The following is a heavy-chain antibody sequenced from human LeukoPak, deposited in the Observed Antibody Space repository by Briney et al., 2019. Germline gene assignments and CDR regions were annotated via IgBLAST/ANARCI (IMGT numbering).Heavy chain of an antibody. Sequence: SETLSLTCTVSGGSISSYYWSWIRQPPGKGLEWIGYIYYSGSTNYNPSLKSRVTISVDTSKNQFSLKLSSVTAADTAVYYCAKGSLPWCSGARCYPLDYWGQGTLVTVSS. D-gene: IGHD2-15*01. CDR1: GGSISSYY. CDR2: IYYSGST. J-gene: IGHJ4*02. CDR3: AKGSLPWCSGARCYPLDY. V-gene: IGHV4-59*01.